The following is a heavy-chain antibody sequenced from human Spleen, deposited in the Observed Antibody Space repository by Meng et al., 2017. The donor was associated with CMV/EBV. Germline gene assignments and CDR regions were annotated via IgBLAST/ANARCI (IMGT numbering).Heavy chain of an antibody. CDR1: DGSFSVYY. V-gene: IGHV4-34*01. Sequence: SETLSLTCAVHDGSFSVYYWSWIRQPPGKGLEWIGEINHSGSTNYNPSLKSRVTISVDTSKNQFSLKLSSVTAADTAVYYCARGRGSGSYFYYYYGMDVWGQGTTVTVSS. D-gene: IGHD3-10*01. CDR2: INHSGST. CDR3: ARGRGSGSYFYYYYGMDV. J-gene: IGHJ6*02.